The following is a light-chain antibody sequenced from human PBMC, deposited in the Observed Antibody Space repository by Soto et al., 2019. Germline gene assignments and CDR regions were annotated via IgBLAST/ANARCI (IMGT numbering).Light chain of an antibody. CDR1: NIGNKN. V-gene: IGLV3-9*01. J-gene: IGLJ2*01. Sequence: SYELTQPLSVSVALGQTARITCEGNNIGNKNVHWYQQRPGQAPVLVIYRDFNRPSGIPARFSGSNSVNTATLTISSAQAGDEADYYCQVWDSGSVVFGGGTKLTVL. CDR2: RDF. CDR3: QVWDSGSVV.